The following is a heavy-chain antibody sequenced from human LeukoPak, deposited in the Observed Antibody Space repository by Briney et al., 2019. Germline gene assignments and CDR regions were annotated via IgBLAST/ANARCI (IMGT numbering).Heavy chain of an antibody. CDR3: ARRYCSSTSCSGFDY. D-gene: IGHD2-2*01. CDR2: INHSGST. CDR1: GGSFSGYY. V-gene: IGHV4-34*01. J-gene: IGHJ4*02. Sequence: PSETLSLTCAVYGGSFSGYYWSWIRQPPGKGLEWIGEINHSGSTNYNPSLKSRVTISVDTSKNQFSLKLSSVTATDTAVYYCARRYCSSTSCSGFDYWGQGTLVTVSS.